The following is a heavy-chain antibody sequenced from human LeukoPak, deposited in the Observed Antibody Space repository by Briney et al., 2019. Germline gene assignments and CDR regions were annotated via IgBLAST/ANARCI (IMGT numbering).Heavy chain of an antibody. CDR3: ASPVAATDAFDI. CDR2: INHSGST. J-gene: IGHJ3*02. Sequence: SETLSLTCAVYGGSFSGYYWSWIRQPPANALAWIGEINHSGSTNYNPSPKSRVTISVDTSKNQFSLKLSSVTAADTAVYYCASPVAATDAFDIWGQGTMVTVSS. D-gene: IGHD6-25*01. CDR1: GGSFSGYY. V-gene: IGHV4-34*01.